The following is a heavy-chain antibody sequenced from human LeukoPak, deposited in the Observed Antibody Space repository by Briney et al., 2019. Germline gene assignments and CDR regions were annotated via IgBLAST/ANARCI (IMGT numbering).Heavy chain of an antibody. J-gene: IGHJ4*02. Sequence: PGGSLRLSCAASGFTFSSYGMHWVRQAPGKGLEWVAVIWYDGSNKYYADSVKGRFTISRDNSKNTLYPQMNSLRAEDTAVYYCAREYYYGSGSYTSYFDYWGQGTLVTVSS. CDR2: IWYDGSNK. V-gene: IGHV3-33*01. D-gene: IGHD3-10*01. CDR1: GFTFSSYG. CDR3: AREYYYGSGSYTSYFDY.